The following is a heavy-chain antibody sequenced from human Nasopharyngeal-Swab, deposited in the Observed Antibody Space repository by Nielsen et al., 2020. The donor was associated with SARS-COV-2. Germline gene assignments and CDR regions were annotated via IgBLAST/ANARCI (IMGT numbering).Heavy chain of an antibody. V-gene: IGHV3-21*01. CDR3: ARVGDYRSTSCYDY. D-gene: IGHD2-2*01. CDR1: GFTFSAYS. J-gene: IGHJ4*02. CDR2: ISRKSNDI. Sequence: GGSLRLSCVASGFTFSAYSMNWVRQAPGKGLEWVSSISRKSNDIYYADSVKGRFAISRDNAQNSLYLEMSNLRAEDTAVYYCARVGDYRSTSCYDYWGQGTLVTVSS.